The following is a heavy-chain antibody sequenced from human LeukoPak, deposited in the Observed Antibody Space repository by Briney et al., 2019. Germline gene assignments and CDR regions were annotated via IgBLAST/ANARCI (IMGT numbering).Heavy chain of an antibody. Sequence: GGSLRLSCAASGVSFRGYARSWVRQAPGKGLEGVGGISDSGDRAHYADSVKGRFTISRDNSKNTLYLQMNSLRAEDTAVYFCAKQTTGYPGSGVDFWGQGTLVTVSS. CDR1: GVSFRGYA. CDR2: ISDSGDRA. J-gene: IGHJ4*02. CDR3: AKQTTGYPGSGVDF. D-gene: IGHD3-10*01. V-gene: IGHV3-23*01.